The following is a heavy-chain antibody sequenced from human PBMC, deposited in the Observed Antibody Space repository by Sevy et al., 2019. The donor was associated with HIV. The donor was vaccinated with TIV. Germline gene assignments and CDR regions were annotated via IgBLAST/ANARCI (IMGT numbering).Heavy chain of an antibody. J-gene: IGHJ4*02. CDR2: FSSSGSTI. CDR3: ARAGGPTGLDY. CDR1: GFTFSSYE. Sequence: GGSLRLSCAASGFTFSSYEMHWVRQAPGKGLEWVSYFSSSGSTIYYADSVKGRFTISRDKAKNSLYLQMNTLRAEDTAVYYCARAGGPTGLDYWGQGTLVTVSS. D-gene: IGHD4-17*01. V-gene: IGHV3-48*03.